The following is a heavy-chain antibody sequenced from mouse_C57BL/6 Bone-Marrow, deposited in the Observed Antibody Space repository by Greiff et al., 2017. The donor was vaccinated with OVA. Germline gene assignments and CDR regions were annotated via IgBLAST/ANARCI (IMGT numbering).Heavy chain of an antibody. D-gene: IGHD1-1*01. Sequence: VQLQQPGAELVKPGASVKMSCKASGYTFTSYWITWVKQRPGQGLEWIGDIYPGSGRPNYNEKFKSKATLTVDTSSSTAYMQLSSLTSEDSAVYYCARSGITTVEGDFAMDYWGQGTSGTVSS. V-gene: IGHV1-55*01. CDR1: GYTFTSYW. CDR3: ARSGITTVEGDFAMDY. CDR2: IYPGSGRP. J-gene: IGHJ4*01.